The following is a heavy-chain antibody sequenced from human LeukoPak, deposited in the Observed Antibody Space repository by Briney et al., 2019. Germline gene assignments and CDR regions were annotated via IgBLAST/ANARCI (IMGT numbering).Heavy chain of an antibody. CDR1: GYTFTSYY. V-gene: IGHV1-46*01. CDR3: AREGDTVMARAYFDY. Sequence: AAVKVSCKASGYTFTSYYMHWVRQPPGQGLEWMGVINSSGGSTSYAHKFQGRVTMTRDSSTTTVYMELSSLRYEDTAVYYCAREGDTVMARAYFDYWGQGTLVTVSS. CDR2: INSSGGST. D-gene: IGHD5-18*01. J-gene: IGHJ4*02.